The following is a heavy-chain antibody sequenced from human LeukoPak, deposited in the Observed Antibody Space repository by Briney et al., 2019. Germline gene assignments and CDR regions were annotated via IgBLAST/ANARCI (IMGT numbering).Heavy chain of an antibody. CDR2: INHSGST. J-gene: IGHJ4*02. CDR1: GGSFSGYY. CDR3: ARGIPRYYVYATLDYFDY. V-gene: IGHV4-34*01. Sequence: SETLSLTCAVSGGSFSGYYWSWIRQPPGKGLEWIGEINHSGSTNYNPSLKSRVTISVDTSKNQFSLKLSSVTAADTAVYYCARGIPRYYVYATLDYFDYWGQGTLVTVSS. D-gene: IGHD2-8*01.